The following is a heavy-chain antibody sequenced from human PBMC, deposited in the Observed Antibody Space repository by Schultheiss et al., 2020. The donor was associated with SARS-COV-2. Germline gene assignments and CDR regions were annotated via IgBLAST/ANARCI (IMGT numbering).Heavy chain of an antibody. CDR2: ISYDGSNK. D-gene: IGHD3-16*01. CDR1: GFTFSSYS. V-gene: IGHV3-30*18. J-gene: IGHJ4*02. CDR3: AKHLVGGGGYNDY. Sequence: GGSLRLSCAASGFTFSSYSMNWVRQAPGKGLEWVAVISYDGSNKYYADSVKGRFTISRDNSKNTLYLQMNSLRAEDTAVYYCAKHLVGGGGYNDYWGQGTLVTVSS.